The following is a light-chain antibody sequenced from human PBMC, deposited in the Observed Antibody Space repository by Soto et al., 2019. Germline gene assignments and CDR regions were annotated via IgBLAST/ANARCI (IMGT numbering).Light chain of an antibody. CDR2: AAS. J-gene: IGLJ2*01. V-gene: IGLV2-14*01. CDR1: TSDVADFNY. CDR3: SSSTSTTTLL. Sequence: QSALTQPASVSGSPGQSITISCTGTTSDVADFNYVSWYQHHPGNAPKLIIYAASNRPPGVSNRFSGSKSGNTASLTISGLQAEDEDEYYCSSSTSTTTLLFGGGTQLTVL.